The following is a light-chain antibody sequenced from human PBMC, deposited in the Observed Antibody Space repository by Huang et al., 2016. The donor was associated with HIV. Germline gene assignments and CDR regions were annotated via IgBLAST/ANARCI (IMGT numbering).Light chain of an antibody. J-gene: IGKJ5*01. Sequence: AVQLTQSPSSLSASVGDTVIISCRASQDIGTSLAWYPQRTGRAPKLLISAASTLQTGVPSRFSGDSAGTYFTLFITNRQPEDFATYYCQQLHTYPITFGQGTRLDMK. CDR1: QDIGTS. CDR2: AAS. CDR3: QQLHTYPIT. V-gene: IGKV1-13*02.